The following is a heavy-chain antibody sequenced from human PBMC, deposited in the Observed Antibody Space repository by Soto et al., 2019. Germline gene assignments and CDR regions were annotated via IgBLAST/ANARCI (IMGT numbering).Heavy chain of an antibody. Sequence: QVQLVQSGAEVKKPGASEKVSCKASGYTFTSYYMHWVRQAPGQGLEWMGIINPSGGSPSYAQKFQGRVTMTRDTSTSTVYMELSSLRSDDTAVYYCARDMEQWLVHGYYYYGMDVWGQGTTVTVSS. D-gene: IGHD6-19*01. CDR3: ARDMEQWLVHGYYYYGMDV. J-gene: IGHJ6*02. V-gene: IGHV1-46*01. CDR1: GYTFTSYY. CDR2: INPSGGSP.